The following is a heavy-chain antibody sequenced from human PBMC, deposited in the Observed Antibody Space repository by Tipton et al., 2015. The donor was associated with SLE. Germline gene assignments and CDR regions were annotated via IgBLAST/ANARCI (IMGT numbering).Heavy chain of an antibody. CDR1: GFTFWSHD. D-gene: IGHD3-3*01. Sequence: SLRLSCATSGFTFWSHDMGWVRQAPGKGPEWISAITGSGDRTYYKDSVKGRFTISRDNSKDSLYLQMNALRAEDTAVYYCARSPVDYWNGYSAWGQGTLVAVSS. V-gene: IGHV3-23*01. CDR2: ITGSGDRT. J-gene: IGHJ4*02. CDR3: ARSPVDYWNGYSA.